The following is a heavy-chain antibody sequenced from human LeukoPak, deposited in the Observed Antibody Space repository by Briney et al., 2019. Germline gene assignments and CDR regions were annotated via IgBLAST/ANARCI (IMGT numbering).Heavy chain of an antibody. CDR1: GGSISSYY. CDR2: IYYSGST. CDR3: AREGDNCLDY. Sequence: SETLSLTCTVSGGSISSYYWSWIRQPPGKGLEWIGYIYYSGSTNHNPSLKSRVTISVDTSKNQFSLKLSSVTAADTAVYYCAREGDNCLDYWGQGTLVTVSS. J-gene: IGHJ4*02. D-gene: IGHD2-21*01. V-gene: IGHV4-59*01.